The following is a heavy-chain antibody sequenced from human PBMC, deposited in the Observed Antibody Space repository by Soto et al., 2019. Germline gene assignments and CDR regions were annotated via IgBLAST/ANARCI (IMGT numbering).Heavy chain of an antibody. Sequence: GGSLRLSCVASGFTFDSYAMNWIRQAPGKGLEWVSVISGGGTSTYYADSVKGRFTVSRDNSKNTLYLQMNSLRAEDTAVYYCAKDSSYGFFDYWGQGTLVTVSS. CDR3: AKDSSYGFFDY. CDR2: ISGGGTST. V-gene: IGHV3-23*01. CDR1: GFTFDSYA. D-gene: IGHD5-18*01. J-gene: IGHJ4*02.